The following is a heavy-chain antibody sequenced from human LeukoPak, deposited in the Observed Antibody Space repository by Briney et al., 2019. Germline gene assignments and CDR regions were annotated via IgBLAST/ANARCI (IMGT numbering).Heavy chain of an antibody. CDR1: GGSISSSSYY. V-gene: IGHV4-39*01. CDR2: IYYSGST. Sequence: PSETLSLTCTASGGSISSSSYYWGWIRQPPGKGLEWIGSIYYSGSTYYNPSLKSRVTISVDTSKNQFSLKLSSVTAADTAVYYCAGQKYYYDSSGYSIFAVGLGPVDYWGQGTLVTVSS. CDR3: AGQKYYYDSSGYSIFAVGLGPVDY. D-gene: IGHD3-22*01. J-gene: IGHJ4*02.